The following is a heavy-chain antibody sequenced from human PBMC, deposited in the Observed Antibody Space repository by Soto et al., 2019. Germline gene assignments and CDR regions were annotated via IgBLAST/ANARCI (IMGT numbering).Heavy chain of an antibody. D-gene: IGHD3-22*01. CDR1: GGSISSGGYY. CDR3: AMNGYYYDSSGYYYWFDP. Sequence: SETLSLTCTVSGGSISSGGYYWSWILQHPGKGLEWIGYIYYSGSTYYNPSLKSRVTISVDTSKNQFSLKLSSVTAADTAVYYCAMNGYYYDSSGYYYWFDPWGQGTLVTVSS. V-gene: IGHV4-31*03. J-gene: IGHJ5*02. CDR2: IYYSGST.